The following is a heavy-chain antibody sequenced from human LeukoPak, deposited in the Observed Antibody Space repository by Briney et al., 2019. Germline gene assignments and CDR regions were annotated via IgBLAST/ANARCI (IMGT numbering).Heavy chain of an antibody. CDR3: ARDQEQLSGRQQWLVLF. V-gene: IGHV1-46*03. CDR1: GYTFTSYS. Sequence: ASVKVSCTASGYTFTSYSMHWVRQAPGQRLEWMGIINPSGGSTSYAQTFQGRFTMTRDTSTSTVYMELSSLRSEDTAVYYYARDQEQLSGRQQWLVLFWGQGTLVTVSS. CDR2: INPSGGST. J-gene: IGHJ4*02. D-gene: IGHD6-19*01.